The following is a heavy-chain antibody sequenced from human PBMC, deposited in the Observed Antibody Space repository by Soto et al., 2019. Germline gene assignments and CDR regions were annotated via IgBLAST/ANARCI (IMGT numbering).Heavy chain of an antibody. CDR2: IYNSGDT. CDR1: GASITTNNW. V-gene: IGHV4-4*01. Sequence: QESGPGVVQPSGTLSVTCVVSGASITTNNWWTWVRLPPGKALEWIGDIYNSGDTNYSPSPKTRVSISADTSNNPFPLRLKSGTAAEAAIYCCATGGRARGTFDVWGQGTKVILSS. D-gene: IGHD3-16*01. J-gene: IGHJ3*01. CDR3: ATGGRARGTFDV.